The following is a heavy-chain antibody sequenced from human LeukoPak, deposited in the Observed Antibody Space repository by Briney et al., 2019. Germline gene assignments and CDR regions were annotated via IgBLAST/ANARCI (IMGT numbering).Heavy chain of an antibody. CDR3: CGSGSYYDPSLYYYYGMDV. CDR2: IYYSGST. CDR1: GGSISSGDYY. Sequence: PSETLSLTCAVSGGSISSGDYYWSWIRQPPGKGLEWIGYIYYSGSTYYNPSLKSRVTISVDTSKNQFSLKLSSVTAADTAVYYCCGSGSYYDPSLYYYYGMDVWGQGTTVTVSS. D-gene: IGHD3-10*01. J-gene: IGHJ6*02. V-gene: IGHV4-30-4*01.